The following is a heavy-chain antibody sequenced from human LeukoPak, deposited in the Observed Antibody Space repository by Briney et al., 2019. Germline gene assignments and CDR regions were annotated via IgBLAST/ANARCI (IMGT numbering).Heavy chain of an antibody. D-gene: IGHD3-22*01. CDR1: GFTFDDYG. Sequence: PGGSLRLSCAASGFTFDDYGMSWVRQAPGKGLEWVSNINWNGGSTGYADSVKGRFTISRDNAKNSLYLQMNSLRAEDTAVYYCARIYDSSGYYPDWEYYYYMDVWGKGTTVTISS. V-gene: IGHV3-20*04. CDR3: ARIYDSSGYYPDWEYYYYMDV. CDR2: INWNGGST. J-gene: IGHJ6*03.